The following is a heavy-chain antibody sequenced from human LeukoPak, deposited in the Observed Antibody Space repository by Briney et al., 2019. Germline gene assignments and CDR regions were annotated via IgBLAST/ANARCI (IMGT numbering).Heavy chain of an antibody. Sequence: ASVKVSCKASGYTFTSYGISWVRQAPGQGLEWMGWISAYNGNTNYAQKLQGRVTMTTDTSTSTAYMELRSLGSDDTAVYYCARVRYCSSTSCHGRYAFDIWGQGTMVTVSS. CDR3: ARVRYCSSTSCHGRYAFDI. V-gene: IGHV1-18*01. CDR2: ISAYNGNT. D-gene: IGHD2-2*01. J-gene: IGHJ3*02. CDR1: GYTFTSYG.